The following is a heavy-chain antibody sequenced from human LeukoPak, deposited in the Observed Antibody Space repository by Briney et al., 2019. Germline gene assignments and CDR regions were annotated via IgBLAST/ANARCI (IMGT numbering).Heavy chain of an antibody. CDR2: IIPKSGST. D-gene: IGHD6-13*01. V-gene: IGHV1-69*13. J-gene: IGHJ5*02. CDR3: ATHPSRSWFAIYFRS. CDR1: GDTFGRSS. Sequence: VASVKVSCKASGDTFGRSSVNWVRQAPGQGLEWMGGIIPKSGSTNLAQKFQGRLTVTADASTGTAYMDLSSLTSEDTAYYYCATHPSRSWFAIYFRSWGQGTLVSVSS.